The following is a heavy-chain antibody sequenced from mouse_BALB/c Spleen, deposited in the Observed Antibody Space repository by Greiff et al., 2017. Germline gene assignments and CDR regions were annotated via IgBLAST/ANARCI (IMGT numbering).Heavy chain of an antibody. V-gene: IGHV1S126*01. CDR3: AREATMIAWFAY. CDR1: GYSFTSYW. Sequence: QVQLQQSGPQLVRPGASVKISCKASGYSFTSYWMHWVKQRPGQGLEWIGMIDPSDSETRLNQKFKDKATLTVDKSSSTAYMQLSSPTSEDSAVYYCAREATMIAWFAYWGQGTLVTVSA. D-gene: IGHD2-4*01. CDR2: IDPSDSET. J-gene: IGHJ3*01.